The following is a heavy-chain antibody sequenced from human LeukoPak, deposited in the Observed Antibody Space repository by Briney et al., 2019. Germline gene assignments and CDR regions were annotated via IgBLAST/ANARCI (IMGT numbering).Heavy chain of an antibody. Sequence: PSETLSLTCSVSGGSISSRNYYWGWIRQPPGRGLEWIGSVYYIGSTSSNPSLKSRVTVSVDTSKNQFSLRLYSVTAADTAVYYCARPYYDSRGYYWFDPWGQGTLVTVSS. V-gene: IGHV4-39*01. J-gene: IGHJ5*02. CDR1: GGSISSRNYY. D-gene: IGHD3-22*01. CDR3: ARPYYDSRGYYWFDP. CDR2: VYYIGST.